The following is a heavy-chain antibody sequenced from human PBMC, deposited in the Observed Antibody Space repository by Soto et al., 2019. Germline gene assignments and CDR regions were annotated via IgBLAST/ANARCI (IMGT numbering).Heavy chain of an antibody. V-gene: IGHV3-23*01. Sequence: EVQLLESGGGFIQPGGSLRLSCAASGFTPSSSDMSWVRQGPGKGLDWVSTIDGAGRITYYADSVKGRFTISRDNSKNTLYLQMESLGADDTAVYYCVKNSGWFHSWGQGALVTVSS. J-gene: IGHJ5*01. CDR1: GFTPSSSD. D-gene: IGHD3-10*01. CDR2: IDGAGRIT. CDR3: VKNSGWFHS.